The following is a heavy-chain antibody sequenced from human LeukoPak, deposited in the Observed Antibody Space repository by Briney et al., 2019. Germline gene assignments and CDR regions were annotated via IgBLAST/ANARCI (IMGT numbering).Heavy chain of an antibody. Sequence: GGSLRLSCAASGFTFSSYWMNWVRQAPGKGLEWVSSISSSSSYIYYADSVKGRFTISRDNAKNSLYLQMNSLRAEDTAVYYCAKDSSYSSGPSGRQYYFDYWGQGTLVTVSS. CDR1: GFTFSSYW. CDR3: AKDSSYSSGPSGRQYYFDY. J-gene: IGHJ4*02. CDR2: ISSSSSYI. D-gene: IGHD6-19*01. V-gene: IGHV3-21*01.